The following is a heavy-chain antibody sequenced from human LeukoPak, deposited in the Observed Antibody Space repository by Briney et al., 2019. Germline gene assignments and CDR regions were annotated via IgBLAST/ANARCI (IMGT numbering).Heavy chain of an antibody. Sequence: ASVKVSCKTSGYSFTNYGISWVRQAPGKGLEWMGWVSGTNGNTKYAQSLQGRVLMTTDTSTTTGHMELRSLRSDDTAVYFCARVQDADMIVEDFWGQGTLVIVSS. CDR1: GYSFTNYG. J-gene: IGHJ4*02. CDR3: ARVQDADMIVEDF. D-gene: IGHD3-22*01. V-gene: IGHV1-18*01. CDR2: VSGTNGNT.